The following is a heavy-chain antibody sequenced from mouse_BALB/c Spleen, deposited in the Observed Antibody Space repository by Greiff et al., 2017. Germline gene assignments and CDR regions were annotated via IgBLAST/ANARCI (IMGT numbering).Heavy chain of an antibody. V-gene: IGHV1-74*01. CDR2: INPSNSDT. Sequence: VKLQESGPELVRPGASVKMSCKASGFTFTGYWMHWVNQRPGQGLEWIGIINPSNSDTKLNQKFKDKATMTVDKSSNTAYLQLSSLTAEDAAAYYCARGQLHGAMDYWGQGTPVTVSA. CDR3: ARGQLHGAMDY. D-gene: IGHD2-12*01. CDR1: GFTFTGYW. J-gene: IGHJ4*01.